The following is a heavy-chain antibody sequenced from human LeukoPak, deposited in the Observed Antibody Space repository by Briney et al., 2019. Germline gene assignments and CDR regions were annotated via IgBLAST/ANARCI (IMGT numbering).Heavy chain of an antibody. V-gene: IGHV3-23*01. J-gene: IGHJ2*01. CDR1: GFTFDDYA. CDR3: ARWGPISAAGTPNWYFDL. Sequence: GGSLRLSCAASGFTFDDYAMHWVRQAPGKGLEWVSTVSGNGGNTYYADSVKGRSTISRDNSKNTVYLHMNSLRAEDTAVYYCARWGPISAAGTPNWYFDLWGRGTLVTVSS. D-gene: IGHD6-13*01. CDR2: VSGNGGNT.